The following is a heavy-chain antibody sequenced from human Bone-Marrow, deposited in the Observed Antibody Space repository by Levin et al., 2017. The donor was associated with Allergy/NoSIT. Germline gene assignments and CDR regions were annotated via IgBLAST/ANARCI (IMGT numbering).Heavy chain of an antibody. CDR3: ATDRNRYDYGDYHFDF. D-gene: IGHD4-17*01. J-gene: IGHJ4*02. V-gene: IGHV3-30*03. CDR2: ISFDGTYK. Sequence: GGSLRLSCTVSGFTFNDYGIHWVRQAPGKGLEWVAMISFDGTYKNYAASVKGRFTVARDKTKNMAYPQMNSLHGDDTAVYYCATDRNRYDYGDYHFDFWRQGTQVTVSS. CDR1: GFTFNDYG.